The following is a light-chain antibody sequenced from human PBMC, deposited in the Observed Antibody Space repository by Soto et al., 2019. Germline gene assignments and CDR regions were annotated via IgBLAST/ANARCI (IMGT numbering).Light chain of an antibody. Sequence: QSALTQPASVSGSPGQSITISCTGTSSDVGSYNLVSWFQQHPGKAPKLMIFQVSNRPSGVSDRFSGSKSGNTASLTISGLQAEDEADYYCSSYTGSSINTVVFGGGTKLTVL. V-gene: IGLV2-14*02. J-gene: IGLJ2*01. CDR2: QVS. CDR3: SSYTGSSINTVV. CDR1: SSDVGSYNL.